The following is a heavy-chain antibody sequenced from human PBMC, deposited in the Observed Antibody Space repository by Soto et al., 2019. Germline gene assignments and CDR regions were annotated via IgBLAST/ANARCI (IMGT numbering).Heavy chain of an antibody. CDR1: GFTFRSYG. V-gene: IGHV3-33*01. D-gene: IGHD5-12*01. CDR2: IWYDGSHK. J-gene: IGHJ3*01. Sequence: QVQLVESGGGAVQPGRSPRLSCAASGFTFRSYGMHWVRQAPGKGLEWVAVIWYDGSHKYYADSVKGRFTISRDNSKNMLYLQMDSLRADDTALYYCARDQGGYDRGGAFDVWGQGTMVTFSS. CDR3: ARDQGGYDRGGAFDV.